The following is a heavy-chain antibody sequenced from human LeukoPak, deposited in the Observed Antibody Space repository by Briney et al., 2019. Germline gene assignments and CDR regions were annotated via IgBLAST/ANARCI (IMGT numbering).Heavy chain of an antibody. J-gene: IGHJ4*02. CDR1: RYTFTSYA. CDR2: INTNTGNP. V-gene: IGHV7-4-1*02. Sequence: ASVKVSCKASRYTFTSYAMNWVRQAPGQGLEWMGWINTNTGNPTYAQGFTGRFVFSLDTSVSTAYLQISSLKAEDTAVYYCARDPYGYAILPVDYWGQGTLVTVSS. CDR3: ARDPYGYAILPVDY. D-gene: IGHD2-8*01.